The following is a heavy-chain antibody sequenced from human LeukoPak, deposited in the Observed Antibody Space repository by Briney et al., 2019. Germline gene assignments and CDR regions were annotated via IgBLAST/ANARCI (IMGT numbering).Heavy chain of an antibody. CDR1: GYSFTTYW. CDR2: IYPGDSDT. D-gene: IGHD3-10*01. J-gene: IGHJ5*02. Sequence: GESLKISRKGSGYSFTTYWIGWVRQMPGRGLEWMGVIYPGDSDTRYSPSFQGQVTISADRSTNTAYLQWSSLKASDTAMYYCARAPGYNWFDPWGQGTLVTVSS. CDR3: ARAPGYNWFDP. V-gene: IGHV5-51*01.